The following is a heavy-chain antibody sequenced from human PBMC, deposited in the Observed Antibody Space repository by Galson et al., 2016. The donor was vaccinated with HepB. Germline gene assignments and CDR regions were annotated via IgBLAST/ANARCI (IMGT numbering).Heavy chain of an antibody. CDR3: ARTQAGIYFDY. V-gene: IGHV2-70*04. D-gene: IGHD6-19*01. J-gene: IGHJ4*02. Sequence: ALVKPTQTLTLTCTFSEFSLSTSGMRVSWVRQPPGKALEWLARIDWDDDKFYSTSLKTRLTISKDTSKNQVVLTMTNMDPVDTATYYCARTQAGIYFDYWGQGTLVTVSS. CDR2: IDWDDDK. CDR1: EFSLSTSGMR.